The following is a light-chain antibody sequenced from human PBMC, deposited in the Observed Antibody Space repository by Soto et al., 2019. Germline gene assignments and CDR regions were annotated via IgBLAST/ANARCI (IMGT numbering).Light chain of an antibody. CDR3: TSYTTTSTYV. J-gene: IGLJ1*01. CDR2: DVT. Sequence: QSVLAQPASVSGSPGQSITTFCTGTSSDVGSYNYVSWYQQHPGRAPKLMIYDVTNRPSGVSNRFSGSKSGSTASLTISGLQAEDEADYFCTSYTTTSTYVFGTGTKVTV. CDR1: SSDVGSYNY. V-gene: IGLV2-14*03.